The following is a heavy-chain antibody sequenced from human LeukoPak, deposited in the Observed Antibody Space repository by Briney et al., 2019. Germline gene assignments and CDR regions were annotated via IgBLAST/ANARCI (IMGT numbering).Heavy chain of an antibody. CDR1: GFMSSDLA. CDR2: IGSGGSKK. V-gene: IGHV3-30*04. CDR3: ARQMTSARLFDS. Sequence: PGGSLRPSRVASGFMSSDLAFHSVRHTPDRGLESVALIGSGGSKKYYADSVQGRFTVSRENSKNTLFLQMNTLRADDTAVYFCARQMTSARLFDSWGQGTLVTVSS. J-gene: IGHJ4*02.